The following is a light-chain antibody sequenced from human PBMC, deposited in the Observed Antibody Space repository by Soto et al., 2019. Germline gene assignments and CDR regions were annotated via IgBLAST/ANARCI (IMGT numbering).Light chain of an antibody. CDR1: SSNVGGYNY. V-gene: IGLV2-11*01. J-gene: IGLJ3*02. Sequence: QSALTQPRSVSASPGQSVTISCTGTSSNVGGYNYVSWYQQNPGKAPKLMIYDASKRPPGVPDRFSGSKSGNAAFLTISGLQVEDEADYYCCSYAASYTLLFGGGTKVT. CDR3: CSYAASYTLL. CDR2: DAS.